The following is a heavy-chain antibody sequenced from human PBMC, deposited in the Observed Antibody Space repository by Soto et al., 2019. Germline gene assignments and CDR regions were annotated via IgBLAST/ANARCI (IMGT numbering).Heavy chain of an antibody. Sequence: QVQLVQSGAEVKKPGASVKVSCKASGYTFTSYDINWVRQATGQGLEWMGWMNPNSGNTGYAQKFQGRVTMTRNTAISTAYMELGSLRSEDTAVYYCARGGVVRYSGSYDHFFDYWGQGTLVTVSS. CDR2: MNPNSGNT. CDR1: GYTFTSYD. V-gene: IGHV1-8*01. J-gene: IGHJ4*02. D-gene: IGHD1-26*01. CDR3: ARGGVVRYSGSYDHFFDY.